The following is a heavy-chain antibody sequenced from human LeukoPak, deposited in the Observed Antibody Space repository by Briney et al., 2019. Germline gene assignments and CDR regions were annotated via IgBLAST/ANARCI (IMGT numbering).Heavy chain of an antibody. J-gene: IGHJ4*02. D-gene: IGHD3-22*01. CDR2: ISSTGSNI. Sequence: GGSLRLSCAASGFAFSSYWMHWVRQAPGKGLEWVSYISSTGSNIYYADSVKGRFTISRDNAKNSLYLLMNSLRTEDTAVYYCAATYYYDGSGDYWGQGTLVTVSS. CDR1: GFAFSSYW. CDR3: AATYYYDGSGDY. V-gene: IGHV3-48*04.